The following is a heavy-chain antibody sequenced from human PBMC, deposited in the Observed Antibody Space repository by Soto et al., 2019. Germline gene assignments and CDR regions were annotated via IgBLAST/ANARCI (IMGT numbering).Heavy chain of an antibody. V-gene: IGHV3-30*18. D-gene: IGHD6-19*01. CDR3: AKDRGHIAVAAITGGGDFHI. CDR2: ISYDGDDQ. J-gene: IGHJ3*02. CDR1: GFTLSSYG. Sequence: QLVESGGGVVQPGTSLRLSCVASGFTLSSYGMHWVRQAPGKGLEWVAAISYDGDDQYYGDSVRGRFTISRDNSKSTVYLQLNSLRAEDTGVYYCAKDRGHIAVAAITGGGDFHILGQGTMVAVSS.